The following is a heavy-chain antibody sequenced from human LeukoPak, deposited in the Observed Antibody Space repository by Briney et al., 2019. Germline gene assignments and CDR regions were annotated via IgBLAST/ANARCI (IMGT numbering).Heavy chain of an antibody. V-gene: IGHV1-69*01. CDR3: ARGSGGGTVRLSYYFDY. CDR2: IIPIFGTA. J-gene: IGHJ4*02. D-gene: IGHD4-17*01. Sequence: ASVKVSCKASGGTFSSYAISWVRQAPGQGLEWMGGIIPIFGTANYAQKFQGRVTITADESTSTAYMELSSLRSEDTAVYYRARGSGGGTVRLSYYFDYWGQGTLVTVSS. CDR1: GGTFSSYA.